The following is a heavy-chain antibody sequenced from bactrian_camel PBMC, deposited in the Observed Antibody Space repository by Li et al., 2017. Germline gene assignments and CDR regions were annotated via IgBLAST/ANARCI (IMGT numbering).Heavy chain of an antibody. J-gene: IGHJ4*01. Sequence: DVQLVESGGELVQPGGSLRLSCAASGFTFSSFPMTWGRQAPGKGVEWLSSTDRSGIKTEYADSVKGRFTISRDNAKNTLYLQLNSLKTEDTGTYCCAKNWRAYPTGARGPRSPSP. V-gene: IGHV3S31*01. CDR3: AKNWRAYPT. CDR1: GFTFSSFP. CDR2: TDRSGIKT. D-gene: IGHD1*01.